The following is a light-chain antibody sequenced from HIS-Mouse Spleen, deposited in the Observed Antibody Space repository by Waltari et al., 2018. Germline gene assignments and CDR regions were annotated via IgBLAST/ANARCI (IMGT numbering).Light chain of an antibody. CDR1: ALPNKY. V-gene: IGLV3-10*01. Sequence: SYELTQPPSVSVSPGQTARITCSGDALPNKYAYWYQQKSGQAPVLVIYEDSTRPSGIPERFSGSSAGTMATLTSSGAQVEDEADYYCYSTDSSGNHRVFGGGTKLTVL. CDR3: YSTDSSGNHRV. J-gene: IGLJ2*01. CDR2: EDS.